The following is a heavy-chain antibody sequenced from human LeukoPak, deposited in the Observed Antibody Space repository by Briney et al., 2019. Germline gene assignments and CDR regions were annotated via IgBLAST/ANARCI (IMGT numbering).Heavy chain of an antibody. D-gene: IGHD2-15*01. CDR2: IYYSGVT. CDR1: GASLSSYN. V-gene: IGHV4-59*08. J-gene: IGHJ6*02. Sequence: SDPLSRNCTVSGASLSSYNWSLIRLPPGKGLEWIGSIYYSGVTNFNPSLKRRIAMSVDTSRNLFSLKLSSVTAADTAVYFCARREGSHYSVDLWGQGTTVTVSS. CDR3: ARREGSHYSVDL.